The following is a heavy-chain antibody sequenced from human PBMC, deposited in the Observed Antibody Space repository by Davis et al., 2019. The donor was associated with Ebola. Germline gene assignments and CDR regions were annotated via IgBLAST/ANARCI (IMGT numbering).Heavy chain of an antibody. V-gene: IGHV3-23*01. J-gene: IGHJ5*02. CDR3: GGDPNWESGS. CDR1: GFSFSRTD. Sequence: GESLKISCAASGFSFSRTDMNWFRQAPGRGPEWVSNINGGGGDTNYADSVKGRFTIPRDNSKNTLYLQMDSLRIEDTAQYYCGGDPNWESGSWGQGALVSVSS. D-gene: IGHD1-1*01. CDR2: INGGGGDT.